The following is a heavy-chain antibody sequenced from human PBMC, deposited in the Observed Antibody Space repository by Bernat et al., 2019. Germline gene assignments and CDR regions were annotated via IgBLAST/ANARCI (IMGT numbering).Heavy chain of an antibody. Sequence: QVQLVQSGAEVKKPGASVKVSCKASGYTFTGYYMHWVRQAPGQGLEWMGWINAGNGNTKYSQKFQGRVTITRDTSASTAYMELSSLRSEDTAVYYCARGIAAAGDHYYYYMDVWGKGTTVTVSS. CDR2: INAGNGNT. CDR1: GYTFTGYY. CDR3: ARGIAAAGDHYYYYMDV. D-gene: IGHD6-13*01. V-gene: IGHV1-3*01. J-gene: IGHJ6*03.